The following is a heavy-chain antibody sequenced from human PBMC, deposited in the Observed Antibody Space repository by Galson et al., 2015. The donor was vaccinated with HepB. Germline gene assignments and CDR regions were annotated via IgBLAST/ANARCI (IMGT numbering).Heavy chain of an antibody. CDR1: EYTFTSYT. Sequence: VKVSCKASEYTFTSYTLNWVRQAPGQGLEWMGWMNPDSGNTGFAQKFQGRVTMTRNTSINTAYMELSSLRSDDTAVYYCARIFTVGGYRYDLNYYYYMDVWGKGTAVTVSS. V-gene: IGHV1-8*01. D-gene: IGHD4-23*01. J-gene: IGHJ6*03. CDR3: ARIFTVGGYRYDLNYYYYMDV. CDR2: MNPDSGNT.